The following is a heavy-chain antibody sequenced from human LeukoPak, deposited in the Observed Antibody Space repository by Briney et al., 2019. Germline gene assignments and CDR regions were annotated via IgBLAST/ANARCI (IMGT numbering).Heavy chain of an antibody. Sequence: GSLRLSCATSGFNFDRYTIHWVRQAPGKGLEWVSLAGWAGGTTFCSDSVRGRFTISRDSGRKSVYLQMNSLTTDDTAFYFCAKELDTMFFDYWGQGALVTVSS. V-gene: IGHV3-43*01. CDR1: GFNFDRYT. CDR2: AGWAGGTT. J-gene: IGHJ4*02. D-gene: IGHD3-10*02. CDR3: AKELDTMFFDY.